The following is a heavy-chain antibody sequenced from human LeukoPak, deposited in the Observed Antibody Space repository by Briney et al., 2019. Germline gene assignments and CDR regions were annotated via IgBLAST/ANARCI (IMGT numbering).Heavy chain of an antibody. J-gene: IGHJ4*02. CDR2: ISAYNGNT. Sequence: ASVKVSCKASGYTFTSYGISWVRQAPGQGLEWMGWISAYNGNTNYAQKLQGRVTMTTDTSTSTAYMELRSLRSDDTAVYYCAKDQRWESPHYLDSWGQGTLVTVSS. V-gene: IGHV1-18*01. CDR1: GYTFTSYG. CDR3: AKDQRWESPHYLDS. D-gene: IGHD1-26*01.